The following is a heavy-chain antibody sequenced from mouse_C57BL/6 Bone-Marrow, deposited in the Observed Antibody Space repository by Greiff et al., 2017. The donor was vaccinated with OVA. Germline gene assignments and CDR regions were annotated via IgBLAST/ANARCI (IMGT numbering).Heavy chain of an antibody. Sequence: VQLQQSGPELVKPGASVKISCKASGYSFTDYKMNWVKQSHGKSLEWIGVINPNYGTTSYNQKFKGKATLTVAQSSSTAYMQLNSLTSEDSAVYYGARRHYDGPDWCFDVWGTGTTVTVSS. CDR1: GYSFTDYK. CDR3: ARRHYDGPDWCFDV. J-gene: IGHJ1*03. V-gene: IGHV1-39*01. D-gene: IGHD1-1*01. CDR2: INPNYGTT.